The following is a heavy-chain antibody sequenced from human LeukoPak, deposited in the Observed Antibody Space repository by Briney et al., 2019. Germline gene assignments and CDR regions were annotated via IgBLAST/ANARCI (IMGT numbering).Heavy chain of an antibody. CDR3: ARNYYYDSSGYYLFDX. CDR2: INHSGST. Sequence: SETRSLTCAVHGGSFSGYYWSWIRQPPGKGLEWSGEINHSGSTNYNPSLKSRVTISVDTSKNQFSLKLSSVTAADTAVYYSARNYYYDSSGYYLFDXWGQGTLVTVXS. D-gene: IGHD3-22*01. V-gene: IGHV4-34*01. J-gene: IGHJ4*02. CDR1: GGSFSGYY.